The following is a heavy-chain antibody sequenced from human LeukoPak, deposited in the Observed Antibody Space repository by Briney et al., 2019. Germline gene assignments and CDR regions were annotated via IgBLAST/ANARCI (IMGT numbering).Heavy chain of an antibody. Sequence: GGSLRLSCAASGFTFSSYAMSWVRQAPGKGLEWVSAISGSGGSAYYADSVKGRFTISRDNSKNTLYLQMNSLRAEDTAVYYCARGGSYLSAFDIWGQGTMVTVSS. D-gene: IGHD1-26*01. CDR2: ISGSGGSA. J-gene: IGHJ3*02. CDR1: GFTFSSYA. CDR3: ARGGSYLSAFDI. V-gene: IGHV3-23*01.